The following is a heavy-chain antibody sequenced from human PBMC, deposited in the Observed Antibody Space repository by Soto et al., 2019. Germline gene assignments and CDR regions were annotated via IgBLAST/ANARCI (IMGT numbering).Heavy chain of an antibody. CDR1: GYTFTSYG. D-gene: IGHD2-2*01. Sequence: QVPLVQSGAEVKKPGASVKVSCKASGYTFTSYGISWVRQAPGQGLEWMGWISAYNGNTNYAQKLQGRVTMTTDTSTSTAYMELRSLRSDDTAVYYCARDLGYCSSTSCYWFSDCWGQGTLVTVSS. CDR3: ARDLGYCSSTSCYWFSDC. CDR2: ISAYNGNT. J-gene: IGHJ4*02. V-gene: IGHV1-18*01.